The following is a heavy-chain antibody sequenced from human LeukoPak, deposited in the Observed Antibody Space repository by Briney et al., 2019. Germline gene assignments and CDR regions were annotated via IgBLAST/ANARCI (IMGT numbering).Heavy chain of an antibody. CDR1: GFTFSDHY. V-gene: IGHV3-72*01. CDR2: TRNKANSYTT. Sequence: GGSLRLSCAASGFTFSDHYMDWVRQAPGKGLEWVGRTRNKANSYTTEYAASVKGRFTISRDDSKNSLYLQMNSLKTEDTAVYYCARGRYTRGSCHGTLDYWGQGTLVTVSS. J-gene: IGHJ4*02. CDR3: ARGRYTRGSCHGTLDY. D-gene: IGHD2-15*01.